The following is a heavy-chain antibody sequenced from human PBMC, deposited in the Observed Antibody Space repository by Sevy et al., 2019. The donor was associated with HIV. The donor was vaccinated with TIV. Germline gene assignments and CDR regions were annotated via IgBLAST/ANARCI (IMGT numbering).Heavy chain of an antibody. CDR1: GFTFSSYE. Sequence: GGSLRLSCAASGFTFSSYEMNWVRQAPGKGLEWVSYISSSGSTIYYADSVKGRFTISRDNAKNSLYLQMNSLRAEDTDVYYCARRDCSGGSCTKTYYYYYYMDVWGKGTTVTVSS. CDR2: ISSSGSTI. V-gene: IGHV3-48*03. CDR3: ARRDCSGGSCTKTYYYYYYMDV. J-gene: IGHJ6*03. D-gene: IGHD2-15*01.